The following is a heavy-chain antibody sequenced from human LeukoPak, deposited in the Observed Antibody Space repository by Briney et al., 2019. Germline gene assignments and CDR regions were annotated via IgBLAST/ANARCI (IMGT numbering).Heavy chain of an antibody. CDR3: ARGWAAMKYFDY. J-gene: IGHJ4*02. CDR1: GFTFSSYA. D-gene: IGHD5-18*01. V-gene: IGHV3-30-3*01. Sequence: GRSLRLSCAASGFTFSSYAMHWVRQAPGKGLEWVAVISYDGSNKYYADSVKGRFTISRDNSKNTLYLQMNSLRAEDTAVYYCARGWAAMKYFDYWGQGTLVTVSS. CDR2: ISYDGSNK.